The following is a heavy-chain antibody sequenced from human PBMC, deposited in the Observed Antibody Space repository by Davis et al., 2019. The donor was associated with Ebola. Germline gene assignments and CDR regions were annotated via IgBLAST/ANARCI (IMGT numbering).Heavy chain of an antibody. CDR2: IKSDGSSA. CDR1: GFTFSGHW. J-gene: IGHJ4*02. CDR3: GSPVVA. D-gene: IGHD2-15*01. V-gene: IGHV3-74*01. Sequence: PGGSLRLSCAASGFTFSGHWMHWVRQAPGKGLVWVSQIKSDGSSATYADSVKGRFTISRDHAKNTLYLQMNSLRAEDTAVYYCGSPVVAWGQGTLVTVSS.